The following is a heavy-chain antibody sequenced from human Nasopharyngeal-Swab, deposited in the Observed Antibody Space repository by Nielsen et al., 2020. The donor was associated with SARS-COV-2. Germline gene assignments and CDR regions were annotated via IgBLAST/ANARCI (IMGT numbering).Heavy chain of an antibody. J-gene: IGHJ4*02. CDR3: ARDGVRGVIMGLDY. CDR2: ISSSASTI. V-gene: IGHV3-11*04. Sequence: GESLKISCAASGFTFSDYYMSWIRQAPGKGLEWDSYISSSASTIYYADSVKGRFTISRDNAKNSLYLQMNSLRAEDTAVYYCARDGVRGVIMGLDYWGQGTLVTVSS. CDR1: GFTFSDYY. D-gene: IGHD3-10*01.